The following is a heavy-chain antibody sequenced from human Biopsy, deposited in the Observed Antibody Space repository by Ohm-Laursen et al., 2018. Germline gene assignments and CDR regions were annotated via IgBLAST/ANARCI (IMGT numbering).Heavy chain of an antibody. D-gene: IGHD3-10*01. Sequence: ASVKVSCKLSGDTFSRSAFFWVRQAPGQGLVYLGRIIPIVGITNHAQTFQGRITLTADKSTFMVYMELSRLRSDDTAIYYCARGGSGSGYYGMDVWGQGATVSVSS. CDR1: GDTFSRSA. V-gene: IGHV1-69*04. J-gene: IGHJ6*02. CDR2: IIPIVGIT. CDR3: ARGGSGSGYYGMDV.